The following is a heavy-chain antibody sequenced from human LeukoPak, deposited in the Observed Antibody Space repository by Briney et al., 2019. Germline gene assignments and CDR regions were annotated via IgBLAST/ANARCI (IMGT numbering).Heavy chain of an antibody. V-gene: IGHV3-21*05. Sequence: PGGSLRLSCAASGFTFSSHAMNWVRQAPGKGLEWVSYINDVSSDIHYADSVKGRFTISRDNAKNTLYLQMNSLRAEDTAVYYCARDTYQPGLIDCWGQGTLVTVSS. D-gene: IGHD2-2*01. CDR3: ARDTYQPGLIDC. CDR1: GFTFSSHA. J-gene: IGHJ4*02. CDR2: INDVSSDI.